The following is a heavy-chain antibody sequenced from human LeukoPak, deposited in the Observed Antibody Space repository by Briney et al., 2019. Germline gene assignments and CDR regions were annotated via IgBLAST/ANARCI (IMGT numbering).Heavy chain of an antibody. Sequence: PSETLSLTCTVSGGSISSYYWSWIRQPAGKGLEWIGRIYTSGSTNYNPSLKSRVTMSVDTSKNQFSLKLSSVTAADTAVYYCAREPGCSSTSCYLYRGYYYYMDVWGKGTTVTVSS. D-gene: IGHD2-2*01. CDR2: IYTSGST. CDR1: GGSISSYY. CDR3: AREPGCSSTSCYLYRGYYYYMDV. J-gene: IGHJ6*03. V-gene: IGHV4-4*07.